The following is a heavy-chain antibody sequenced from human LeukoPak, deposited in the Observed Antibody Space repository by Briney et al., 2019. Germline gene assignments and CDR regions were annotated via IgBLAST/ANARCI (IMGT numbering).Heavy chain of an antibody. CDR2: IYYSGNT. V-gene: IGHV4-39*01. CDR3: ARQPALTHSHLDY. CDR1: GGSISTSAYY. Sequence: SETLSLTCIVSGGSISTSAYYWGWIRQPPGEGLQWIGSIYYSGNTYYNSSLKSRVTISVDTSTNQFSLRLSSVTAADTAVYYCARQPALTHSHLDYWGQGTLVTVSS. J-gene: IGHJ4*02.